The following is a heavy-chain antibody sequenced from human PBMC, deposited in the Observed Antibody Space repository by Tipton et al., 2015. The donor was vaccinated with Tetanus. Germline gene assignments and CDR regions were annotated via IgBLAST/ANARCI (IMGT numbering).Heavy chain of an antibody. CDR1: SASISSSDFS. V-gene: IGHV4-39*02. D-gene: IGHD6-13*01. Sequence: TLSLTCTVSSASISSSDFSWGWIRQPPGRGLEWIGSVYYSGNTYYNPSLKSRVAISVDTSKNHFSLKLSSVTAADTAVYYCARLSIASTGTYGLTYYYGFDVWGPGTTVTVSS. J-gene: IGHJ6*02. CDR2: VYYSGNT. CDR3: ARLSIASTGTYGLTYYYGFDV.